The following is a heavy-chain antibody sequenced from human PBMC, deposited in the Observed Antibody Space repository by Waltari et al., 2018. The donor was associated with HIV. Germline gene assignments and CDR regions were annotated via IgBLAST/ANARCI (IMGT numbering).Heavy chain of an antibody. Sequence: EVILLQSGTAVRKPGASVQVSCKVPGYIFTADYIHWIKQAPEGGLEWVGLVDPANGEAAFAEKFQHRANVTAEATINTVYFDLLRLTFDDTATYFCSSDIGTWGQGTLVLVSS. CDR2: VDPANGEA. V-gene: IGHV1-69-2*01. J-gene: IGHJ4*02. CDR1: GYIFTADY. D-gene: IGHD1-26*01. CDR3: SSDIGT.